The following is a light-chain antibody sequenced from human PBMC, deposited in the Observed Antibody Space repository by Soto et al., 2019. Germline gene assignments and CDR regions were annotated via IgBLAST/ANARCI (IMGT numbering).Light chain of an antibody. CDR3: SSYTSSSTVV. V-gene: IGLV2-14*01. J-gene: IGLJ2*01. CDR2: DVS. CDR1: SSDVGGYNY. Sequence: QSALTQPASVSGSPGQSITISCTGTSSDVGGYNYVSWYQQHPGKAPKLMIYDVSNRPSGVSNRFSGSKSGNTASLTISGHQFEDEVDYFCSSYTSSSTVVFGGGTKLTVL.